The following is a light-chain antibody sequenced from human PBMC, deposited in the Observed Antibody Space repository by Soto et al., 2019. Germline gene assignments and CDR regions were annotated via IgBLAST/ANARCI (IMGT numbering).Light chain of an antibody. CDR2: DIS. CDR3: QQYNAWPLYS. J-gene: IGKJ2*03. CDR1: QSICNR. V-gene: IGKV3-15*01. Sequence: EIVMTQSPATLSASPGERATLSCRASQSICNRVAWYKQKPGQAPSLLIYDISTKATGMPVSFSGSGSGTEFTLTISSLQSEDFAVYYCQQYNAWPLYSFGQGTKVEIK.